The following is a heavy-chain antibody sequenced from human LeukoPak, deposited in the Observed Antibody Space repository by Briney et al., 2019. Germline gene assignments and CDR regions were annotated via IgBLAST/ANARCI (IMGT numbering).Heavy chain of an antibody. CDR1: GYTFTGYY. Sequence: ASVKVSCKASGYTFTGYYMHSVRQAPGQGLEWMGWINPNSGGTNYAQKFQGRVTMTRDTSISTAYMELSRLRSDDTAVYYCARGDIVVVPAASYYYYYGMDVWGQGTTVTVSS. CDR2: INPNSGGT. V-gene: IGHV1-2*02. CDR3: ARGDIVVVPAASYYYYYGMDV. D-gene: IGHD2-2*01. J-gene: IGHJ6*02.